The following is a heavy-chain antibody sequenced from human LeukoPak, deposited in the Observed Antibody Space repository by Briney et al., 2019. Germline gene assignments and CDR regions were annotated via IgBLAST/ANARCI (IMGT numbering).Heavy chain of an antibody. V-gene: IGHV3-7*01. J-gene: IGHJ5*02. CDR2: IKPDGSEG. CDR1: GFTFSSYW. Sequence: GGSLTLSCTASGFTFSSYWMSWVRQAPGKGLEWVADIKPDGSEGYYVDSVKGRFAISRDNAKNSLYLQMNSLRAGDTAVDSCARDSKLRSGGLFDPWGQGTLVTVSS. CDR3: ARDSKLRSGGLFDP. D-gene: IGHD2-15*01.